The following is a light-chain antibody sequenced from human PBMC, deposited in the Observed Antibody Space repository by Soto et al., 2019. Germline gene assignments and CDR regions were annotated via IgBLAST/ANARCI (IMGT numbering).Light chain of an antibody. Sequence: QSVLTQPPSASGTPGQRVTISCSGSSSNIGSNTVNWYQQLPGTAPKLLIYSNNQRLSGVPDRFSGSKSGTSASLAISGLQSEDEADYYCAAWDDSLNGHVVFGGGTKVTVL. V-gene: IGLV1-44*01. CDR1: SSNIGSNT. CDR2: SNN. CDR3: AAWDDSLNGHVV. J-gene: IGLJ2*01.